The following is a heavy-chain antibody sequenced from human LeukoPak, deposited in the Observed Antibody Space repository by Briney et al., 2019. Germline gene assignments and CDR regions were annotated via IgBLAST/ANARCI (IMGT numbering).Heavy chain of an antibody. D-gene: IGHD6-13*01. V-gene: IGHV3-23*01. J-gene: IGHJ4*02. CDR3: AKTRPLDSSSWSHGDY. CDR2: IGGSGGIT. Sequence: GGSLRVSCAVSGFTFSSYAMSWVRQAPGKGLEWVSVIGGSGGITYYADSVKGRFTISRDNSKNTLYLQMNSLRAEDTAVYYCAKTRPLDSSSWSHGDYWGQGTLVTVSS. CDR1: GFTFSSYA.